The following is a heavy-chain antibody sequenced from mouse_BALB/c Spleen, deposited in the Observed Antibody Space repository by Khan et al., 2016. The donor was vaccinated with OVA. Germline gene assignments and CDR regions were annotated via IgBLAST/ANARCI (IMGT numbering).Heavy chain of an antibody. D-gene: IGHD1-1*01. Sequence: VQLQQSGPELVKPGASVKMSCKTSGYTFTNCLMHWVKQKPGQGLEWIGYINPYNDGTKYNEKFRGKATLTSDKSSSTAYMELSSLTSEDSAVXYCARYASTPYYAMDYWGQGTSVTVSS. CDR1: GYTFTNCL. CDR3: ARYASTPYYAMDY. CDR2: INPYNDGT. V-gene: IGHV1S136*01. J-gene: IGHJ4*01.